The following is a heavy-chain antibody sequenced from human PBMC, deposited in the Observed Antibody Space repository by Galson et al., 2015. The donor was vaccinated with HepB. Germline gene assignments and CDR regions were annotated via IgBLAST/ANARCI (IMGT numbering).Heavy chain of an antibody. Sequence: SVKVSCKASGYGFTGYHVHWVRQAPGQGLEWMGRINPSSGNANYAQKFQGRVTMTRDTSISTACMEVSRLRSDDTAVYYCARVLRYYDSTGFQYYMDVWGRGTTVTVSS. J-gene: IGHJ6*03. CDR2: INPSSGNA. CDR3: ARVLRYYDSTGFQYYMDV. V-gene: IGHV1-2*02. CDR1: GYGFTGYH. D-gene: IGHD3-22*01.